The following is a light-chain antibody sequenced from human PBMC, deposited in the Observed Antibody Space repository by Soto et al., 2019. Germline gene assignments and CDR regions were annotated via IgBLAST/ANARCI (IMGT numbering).Light chain of an antibody. J-gene: IGLJ3*02. CDR3: SSYTSSSTRV. CDR2: EVS. Sequence: SALTQPASVSGSPGQSITISCTGTSSDVGGYNYVSWYQQHPGKAPKLMISEVSNRPSGVSNRFSGSKSGNTASLTISGLQAEDEADYYCSSYTSSSTRVFGGGTKLTVL. V-gene: IGLV2-14*01. CDR1: SSDVGGYNY.